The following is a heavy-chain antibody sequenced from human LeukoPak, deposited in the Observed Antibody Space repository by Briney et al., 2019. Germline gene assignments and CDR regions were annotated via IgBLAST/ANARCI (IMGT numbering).Heavy chain of an antibody. CDR3: ARAVTMVRGVNFAFDI. CDR2: INHSGST. J-gene: IGHJ3*02. V-gene: IGHV4-34*01. D-gene: IGHD3-10*01. CDR1: GGSFSGYY. Sequence: ASETLSLTCAVYGGSFSGYYWSWIRQPPGKGLEWIGEINHSGSTNYNPSPKSRVTISVDTSKNQFSLKLSSVTAADTAVYYCARAVTMVRGVNFAFDIWGQGTMVTVSS.